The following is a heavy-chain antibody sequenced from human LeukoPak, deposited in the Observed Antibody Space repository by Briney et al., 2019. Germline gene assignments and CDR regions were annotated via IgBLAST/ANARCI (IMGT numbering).Heavy chain of an antibody. CDR3: ARAPTGTGGWNWFDS. D-gene: IGHD1-1*01. Sequence: SETLSLTCTVSGGSISSYYWSWIRQPAGKGLELIGRLYPSGSTNYNPSLKSRVTMSVDTSKNQFSLKLSSVTAADTAVYYCARAPTGTGGWNWFDSWGQGTLVTVSS. CDR1: GGSISSYY. V-gene: IGHV4-4*07. J-gene: IGHJ5*01. CDR2: LYPSGST.